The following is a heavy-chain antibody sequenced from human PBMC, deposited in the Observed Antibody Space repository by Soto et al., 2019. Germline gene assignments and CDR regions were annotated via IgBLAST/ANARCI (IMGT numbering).Heavy chain of an antibody. J-gene: IGHJ5*02. CDR1: GYTFTSYA. CDR2: INAGNGNT. CDR3: AKSSIADYNWFDP. Sequence: KKRGASVKVSCKASGYTFTSYAMHWVRQAPGQRLEWMGWINAGNGNTKYSQKFQGRVTITRDTSASTAYMELSSLRSEDTAVYYCAKSSIADYNWFDPWGQGTLVTVSS. V-gene: IGHV1-3*01. D-gene: IGHD6-6*01.